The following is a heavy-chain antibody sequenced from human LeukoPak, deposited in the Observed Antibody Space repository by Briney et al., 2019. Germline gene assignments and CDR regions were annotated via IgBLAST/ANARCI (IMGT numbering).Heavy chain of an antibody. D-gene: IGHD2-2*01. CDR3: ARVGSGEDIVVVPAARGGYYYYYGMDV. Sequence: ASVKVSCKASGYTFTSYGISWVRQAPGQGLEWMGWISAYNGNTNYAQKLQGRVTMTTDSSTSTAYMELRSLRSDDTAVYYCARVGSGEDIVVVPAARGGYYYYYGMDVWGQGTTVTVSS. CDR2: ISAYNGNT. J-gene: IGHJ6*02. V-gene: IGHV1-18*01. CDR1: GYTFTSYG.